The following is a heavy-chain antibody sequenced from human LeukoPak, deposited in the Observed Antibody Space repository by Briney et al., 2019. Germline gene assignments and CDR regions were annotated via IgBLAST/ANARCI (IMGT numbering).Heavy chain of an antibody. D-gene: IGHD1-26*01. CDR3: AKRVGAGSGDAFDI. V-gene: IGHV3-23*01. CDR1: GSTFSSYA. Sequence: GGSLRLSCAASGSTFSSYAMSWVRQAPGKGLEWVSVISVSGGNTYYADSVKGRFTISRDNSKNTLYLQMNSLRAEDTAVYHCAKRVGAGSGDAFDIWGQGTMVTVSS. CDR2: ISVSGGNT. J-gene: IGHJ3*02.